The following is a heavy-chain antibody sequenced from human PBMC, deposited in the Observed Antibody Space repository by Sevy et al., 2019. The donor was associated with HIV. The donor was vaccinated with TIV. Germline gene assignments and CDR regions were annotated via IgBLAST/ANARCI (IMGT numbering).Heavy chain of an antibody. V-gene: IGHV3-30-3*01. Sequence: GGSLRLSCAASGFTFSSYAMHWVRQAPGKGLEWVAVISNDGSNKYYADSVKGRFTISRDNSKNTLYLQMNSLRAEDTAVYYCARALGGSCYSGVDYWGQGTLVTVSS. CDR1: GFTFSSYA. D-gene: IGHD2-15*01. CDR2: ISNDGSNK. CDR3: ARALGGSCYSGVDY. J-gene: IGHJ4*02.